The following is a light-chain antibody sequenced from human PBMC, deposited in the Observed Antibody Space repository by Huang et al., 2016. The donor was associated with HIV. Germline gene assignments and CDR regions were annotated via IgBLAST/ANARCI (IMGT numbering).Light chain of an antibody. V-gene: IGKV1-39*01. Sequence: DIQITQSPSSLSASVRDRVTITCRASQSIKIYLNWYQQKPGKAPKLLIYTASYLQSGVPSRFSGSGSGTDFTLTVSSVQPEDFATYYCQQSHDTPYTFGQGTKLEIK. CDR1: QSIKIY. CDR3: QQSHDTPYT. J-gene: IGKJ2*01. CDR2: TAS.